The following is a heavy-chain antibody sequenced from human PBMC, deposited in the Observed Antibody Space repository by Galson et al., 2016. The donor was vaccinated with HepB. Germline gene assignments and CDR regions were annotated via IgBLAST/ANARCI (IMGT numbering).Heavy chain of an antibody. CDR2: IGSGGFT. Sequence: SLRLSCAASGFTFTNYPMTWVRQPPGKGLEWVSTIGSGGFTHYADSVKGCFIVSRDNPKNTLYLQMNSLRADETALYYCAREEYSSGHCGAFYIWGRGTVVAVSS. J-gene: IGHJ3*02. V-gene: IGHV3-23*01. D-gene: IGHD6-19*01. CDR3: AREEYSSGHCGAFYI. CDR1: GFTFTNYP.